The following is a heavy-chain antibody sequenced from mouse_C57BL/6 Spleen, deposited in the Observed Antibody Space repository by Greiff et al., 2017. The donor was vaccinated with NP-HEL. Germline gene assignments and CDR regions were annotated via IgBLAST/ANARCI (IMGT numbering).Heavy chain of an antibody. D-gene: IGHD2-14*01. V-gene: IGHV10-1*01. CDR2: IRSKSNNYAT. Sequence: EVQGVESGGGLVQPKGSLKLSCAASGFSFNTYAMNWVRQAPGKGLEWVARIRSKSNNYATYYADSVKDRFTISRDDSESMLYLQMNNLKTEDTAMYYCVGGRYDGYFDVWGTGTTVTVSS. CDR1: GFSFNTYA. J-gene: IGHJ1*03. CDR3: VGGRYDGYFDV.